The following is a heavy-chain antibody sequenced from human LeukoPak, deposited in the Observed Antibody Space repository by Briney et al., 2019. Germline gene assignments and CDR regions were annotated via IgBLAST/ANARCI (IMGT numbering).Heavy chain of an antibody. D-gene: IGHD3-10*01. V-gene: IGHV4-39*01. CDR2: IYYSGST. Sequence: SETLSLTCTVSGGSISSSSYYWGWIRQPPGKGLEWIGSIYYSGSTYYNPSLKSRITISVDTSKNQFSLKLSSVTAADTAVYYCARQCIITMVQGMDVWGQGTTVTVSS. CDR1: GGSISSSSYY. J-gene: IGHJ6*02. CDR3: ARQCIITMVQGMDV.